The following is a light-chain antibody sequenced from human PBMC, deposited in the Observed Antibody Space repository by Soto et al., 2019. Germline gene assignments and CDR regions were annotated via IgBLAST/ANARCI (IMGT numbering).Light chain of an antibody. CDR1: QSVSSK. J-gene: IGKJ1*01. CDR2: GAS. CDR3: QQYGSSPTT. V-gene: IGKV3-20*01. Sequence: EIVMTQSRATLAVAPVEIATVSVTASQSVSSKVAWYQQKPGQAPRLLIYGASSRATGIPDRFSGSGSGTDFTLTISRLEPEDFAVYFCQQYGSSPTTFGQGTKVDIK.